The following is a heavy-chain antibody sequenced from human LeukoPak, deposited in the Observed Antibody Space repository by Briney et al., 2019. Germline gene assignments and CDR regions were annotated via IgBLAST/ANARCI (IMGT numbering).Heavy chain of an antibody. CDR3: ARFWSGFDY. V-gene: IGHV4-59*01. CDR2: IYSTGTS. D-gene: IGHD3-3*01. J-gene: IGHJ4*02. Sequence: SETLSLTCFVSGDLLSDYKWTWVRQSPGEGLEWIGYIYSTGTSNYNPSFRSRVTISIDTSRKQLSLKLTSATAADTAFYYCARFWSGFDYWGRGTLVTVSP. CDR1: GDLLSDYK.